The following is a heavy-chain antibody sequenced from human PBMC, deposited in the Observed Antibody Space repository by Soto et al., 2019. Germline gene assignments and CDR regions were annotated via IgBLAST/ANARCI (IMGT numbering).Heavy chain of an antibody. Sequence: ASVKVSCKVSGYTLTELSMHWVRQAPGKGLEWMGGFDPEDGETIYAQKFQGRVTMTEDTSTDTAYMELSSLRSEDTAVYYCARETCSGGSCPVGKYAFDIWGQGTMVTVSS. CDR2: FDPEDGET. J-gene: IGHJ3*02. CDR3: ARETCSGGSCPVGKYAFDI. CDR1: GYTLTELS. V-gene: IGHV1-24*01. D-gene: IGHD2-15*01.